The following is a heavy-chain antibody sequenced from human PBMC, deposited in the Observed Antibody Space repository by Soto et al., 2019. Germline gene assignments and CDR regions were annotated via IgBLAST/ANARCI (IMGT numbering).Heavy chain of an antibody. Sequence: EVQLLESGGGLVQPGWSLRLSCAASGFTFISYSMSWVRQAPGKGLEWVSGFRTGGDDGTTYYADSVKGRFTISRDNSKKTLFLQMNSLRAEATAIYYCAKKVNSGPGSQYCAYWGQGTLVTVSS. D-gene: IGHD3-10*01. CDR3: AKKVNSGPGSQYCAY. CDR2: FRTGGDDGTT. V-gene: IGHV3-23*01. CDR1: GFTFISYS. J-gene: IGHJ4*02.